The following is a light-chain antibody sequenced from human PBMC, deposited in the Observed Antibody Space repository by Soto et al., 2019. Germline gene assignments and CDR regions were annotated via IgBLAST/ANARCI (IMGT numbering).Light chain of an antibody. CDR3: QQYYSYPPSVT. V-gene: IGKV1-8*01. CDR1: QGISSY. J-gene: IGKJ4*01. CDR2: AAS. Sequence: AIRMTQSPSSLSASTGDRVTITCRASQGISSYLAWYQKKPGKAPKLLIYAASTLQSGVPSRFSGSGSGTDFTLTISCLQSEDFATYYCQQYYSYPPSVTFGGGTKVEIK.